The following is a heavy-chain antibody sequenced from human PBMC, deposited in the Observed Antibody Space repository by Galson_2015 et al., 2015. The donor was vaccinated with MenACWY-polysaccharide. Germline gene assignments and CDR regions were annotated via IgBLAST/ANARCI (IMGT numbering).Heavy chain of an antibody. CDR1: GFTFSDYY. D-gene: IGHD3-22*01. Sequence: SLRLSCAASGFTFSDYYMSWIRQAPGKGLEWVSYISSSGSTIYYADSVKGRFTISRDNAKNSLYLQMNSLRAEDTAVHYCARAKAYYDSSGYHNWFDPWGQGTLVTVSS. CDR3: ARAKAYYDSSGYHNWFDP. V-gene: IGHV3-11*01. CDR2: ISSSGSTI. J-gene: IGHJ5*02.